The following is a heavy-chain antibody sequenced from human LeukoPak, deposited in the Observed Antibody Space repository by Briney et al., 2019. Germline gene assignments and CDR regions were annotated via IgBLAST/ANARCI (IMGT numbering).Heavy chain of an antibody. CDR3: ARPPGSSGYYYPFDY. CDR2: ISSSGSTI. Sequence: GGSLRLSCAVSGFTFSDYYMSWIRQAPGKGLEWVSYISSSGSTIYYADSVKGRFTISRDNAKNSLYLQMNSLRAEDTAVYYCARPPGSSGYYYPFDYWGQGTLVTVSS. CDR1: GFTFSDYY. V-gene: IGHV3-11*04. J-gene: IGHJ4*02. D-gene: IGHD3-22*01.